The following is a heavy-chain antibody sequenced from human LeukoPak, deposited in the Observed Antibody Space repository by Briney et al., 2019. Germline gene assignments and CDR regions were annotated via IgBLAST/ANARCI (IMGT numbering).Heavy chain of an antibody. CDR3: AMTVAGYDDYYYGMDV. D-gene: IGHD6-19*01. V-gene: IGHV3-21*01. CDR1: GFTFSSYS. CDR2: ISSSSYI. Sequence: GGSLRLSCAASGFTFSSYSMNWVRQAPGKGLEWVSSISSSSYIYYADSVKGRFTISRDNAKNSLYLQMNSLRAEDTAVYYCAMTVAGYDDYYYGMDVWGQGTTVTVSS. J-gene: IGHJ6*02.